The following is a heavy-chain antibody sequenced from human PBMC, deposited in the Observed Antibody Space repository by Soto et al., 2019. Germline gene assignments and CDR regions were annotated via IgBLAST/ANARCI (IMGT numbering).Heavy chain of an antibody. CDR2: ISFDGSNK. D-gene: IGHD6-6*01. Sequence: GGSLRLSCAASGFTFSNYGMHWVRQAPGKGLGWVTVISFDGSNKYYADSVKGRFTISRDNSKNTLSLQMNSLRAEDTAVYYCARSTSSTLSYYYGMDVWGQGTTVTVSS. J-gene: IGHJ6*02. V-gene: IGHV3-30*03. CDR1: GFTFSNYG. CDR3: ARSTSSTLSYYYGMDV.